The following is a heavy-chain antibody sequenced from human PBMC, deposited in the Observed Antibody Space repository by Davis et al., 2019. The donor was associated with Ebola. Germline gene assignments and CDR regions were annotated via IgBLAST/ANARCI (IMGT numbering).Heavy chain of an antibody. V-gene: IGHV1-24*01. D-gene: IGHD3-10*01. CDR3: ARSITMVRGPPDY. CDR2: FDPEDGER. J-gene: IGHJ4*02. CDR1: EYTLTELS. Sequence: AASVKVSCKVSEYTLTELSIHWVRQAPGKGLEWMGRFDPEDGERIYAQKFQGRVTMTDDTSTDTAYMKLTSLRSEDTAVYYCARSITMVRGPPDYWGQGTLVTVSS.